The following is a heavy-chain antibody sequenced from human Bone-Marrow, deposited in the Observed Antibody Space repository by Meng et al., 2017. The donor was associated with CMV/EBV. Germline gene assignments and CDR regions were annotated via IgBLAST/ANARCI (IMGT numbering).Heavy chain of an antibody. Sequence: ASVKVACKASGYTFTSYGISWVRQAPGQGLEWMGWISAYNGNTNYAQKLQGRVTMTTDTSTSTAYMELRSLRSDDTAVYYCARVADDFWSGYYRAYYYYGMDVWGQGTTVTVPS. V-gene: IGHV1-18*01. CDR1: GYTFTSYG. CDR2: ISAYNGNT. CDR3: ARVADDFWSGYYRAYYYYGMDV. J-gene: IGHJ6*02. D-gene: IGHD3-3*01.